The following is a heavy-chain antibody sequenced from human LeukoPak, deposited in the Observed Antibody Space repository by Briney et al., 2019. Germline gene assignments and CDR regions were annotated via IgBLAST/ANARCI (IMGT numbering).Heavy chain of an antibody. CDR1: GFTFSSYA. V-gene: IGHV3-30*02. Sequence: GGSLRLSCTASGFTFSSYAMHWVRQAPGKGLEWVAIMRADGSKTYSTDSVKGRFTISRDNSKSTVYLQMNSLGAEDTAVYYCAKALEDCSGGGCFSGYMDVWGKGTTDIVSS. CDR3: AKALEDCSGGGCFSGYMDV. D-gene: IGHD2-15*01. J-gene: IGHJ6*03. CDR2: MRADGSKT.